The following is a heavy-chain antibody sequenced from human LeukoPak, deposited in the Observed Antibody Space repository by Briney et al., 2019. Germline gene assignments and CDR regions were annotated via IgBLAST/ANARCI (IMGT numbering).Heavy chain of an antibody. CDR3: ARKENVYYYFDY. CDR2: IYHSGTT. Sequence: SQTLSLTCAVSGGSISSGGYSWSWIRQPPGKGPEWIGYIYHSGTTYYNPSLQSRVTMSVDTSKNQFSLKLSSVTAVDTAVYYCARKENVYYYFDYWGQGTLVTVSS. J-gene: IGHJ4*02. CDR1: GGSISSGGYS. V-gene: IGHV4-30-2*01. D-gene: IGHD3-10*01.